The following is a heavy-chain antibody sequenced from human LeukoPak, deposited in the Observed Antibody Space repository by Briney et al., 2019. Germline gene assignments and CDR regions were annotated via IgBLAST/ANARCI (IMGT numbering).Heavy chain of an antibody. D-gene: IGHD3/OR15-3a*01. Sequence: ASVEVSCKASGFTFTSSAMQWVRQARGQRLEWIGWIVVGSGNTNYAQKFQERVTITRDMSTSTAYMELSSLRSEDTAVYYCAALILVSGEDWYFDLWGRGTLVTVSS. CDR2: IVVGSGNT. J-gene: IGHJ2*01. CDR1: GFTFTSSA. CDR3: AALILVSGEDWYFDL. V-gene: IGHV1-58*02.